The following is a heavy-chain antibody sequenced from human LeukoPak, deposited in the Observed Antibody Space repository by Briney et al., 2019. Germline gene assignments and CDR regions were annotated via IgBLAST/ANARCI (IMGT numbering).Heavy chain of an antibody. CDR3: ARAGGPGTVDY. J-gene: IGHJ4*02. D-gene: IGHD1-26*01. Sequence: LPGGSLRLSCEASGFTFSDYWMSWVRQAPGKGLEWVANINHDGRETYYVDSVKGRFTISRDNAKNSLFLRMNSLRVEDTAVYYCARAGGPGTVDYWGQGTLLTVSS. CDR2: INHDGRET. V-gene: IGHV3-7*03. CDR1: GFTFSDYW.